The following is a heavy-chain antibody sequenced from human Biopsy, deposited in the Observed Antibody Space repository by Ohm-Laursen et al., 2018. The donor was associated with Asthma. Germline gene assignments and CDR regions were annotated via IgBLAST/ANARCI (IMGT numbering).Heavy chain of an antibody. CDR3: ARGLDYSGRSGFDY. CDR2: MSHDGSIK. D-gene: IGHD3-10*01. V-gene: IGHV3-30*03. CDR1: GFAFSSSA. Sequence: SLRLSCAASGFAFSSSAMSWVRQAPGKGLEWVALMSHDGSIKDYADSVKGRFTISRDNSMNTLYLHMNSLRVEDTAVYYCARGLDYSGRSGFDYWGQGTLVTVSS. J-gene: IGHJ4*02.